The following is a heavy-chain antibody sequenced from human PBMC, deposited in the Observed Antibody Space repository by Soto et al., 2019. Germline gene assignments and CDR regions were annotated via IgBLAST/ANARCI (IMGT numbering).Heavy chain of an antibody. CDR1: GDTFDTFA. V-gene: IGHV1-69*12. D-gene: IGHD1-1*01. CDR2: IIPIFRTP. J-gene: IGHJ6*02. Sequence: QVQLVQSGAEVVKPGSSVKVSCKASGDTFDTFAISWVRQAPGQGLEWMGGIIPIFRTPDYGQKFQGRVTLTADESTSTAYMELSSLRSEDTAVYYCATDKDREQLGVNYYCAVDVWGQWTTVTVSS. CDR3: ATDKDREQLGVNYYCAVDV.